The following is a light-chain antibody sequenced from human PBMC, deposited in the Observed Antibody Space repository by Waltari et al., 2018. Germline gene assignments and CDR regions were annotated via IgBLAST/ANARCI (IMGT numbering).Light chain of an antibody. CDR3: QHYLRLPVT. CDR1: QSVSRA. Sequence: EIVLTQSPGTLSLSLGERATVSCRASQSVSRALAWYQQKPGQAPRLLIYGASTRPTGIPDRFSGSGSGTDFRLTISRVEPDDFAVYYCQHYLRLPVTFGQGTTVEI. CDR2: GAS. V-gene: IGKV3-20*01. J-gene: IGKJ1*01.